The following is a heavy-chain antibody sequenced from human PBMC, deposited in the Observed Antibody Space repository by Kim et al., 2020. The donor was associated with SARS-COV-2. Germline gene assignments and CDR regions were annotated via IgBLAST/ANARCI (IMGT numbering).Heavy chain of an antibody. Sequence: ASVKVSCKASGYTFTSYDINWVRQATGQGLEWMGWINPNSGNTGYAQKFQGRVTMTRNTSISTAYMELSSLRSEDTAVYYCARGSVRRAIVVVITTFAGWFDPWGQGTLVTVSS. D-gene: IGHD3-22*01. CDR1: GYTFTSYD. CDR2: INPNSGNT. J-gene: IGHJ5*02. V-gene: IGHV1-8*01. CDR3: ARGSVRRAIVVVITTFAGWFDP.